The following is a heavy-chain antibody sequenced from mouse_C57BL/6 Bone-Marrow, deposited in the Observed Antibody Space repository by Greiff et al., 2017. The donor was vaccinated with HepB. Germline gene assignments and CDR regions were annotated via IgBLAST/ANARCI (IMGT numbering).Heavy chain of an antibody. V-gene: IGHV14-4*01. Sequence: EVKLVESGAELVRPGASVKLSCTASGFNIKDDYMHWVKQRPEQGLEWIGWIDPENGDTEYASKFQGKATITADTSSNTAYLQLSSLTSEDTAVYYCWGQLRFPWLDWGQGTLVTVSA. D-gene: IGHD3-2*02. CDR2: IDPENGDT. J-gene: IGHJ3*01. CDR1: GFNIKDDY. CDR3: WGQLRFPWLD.